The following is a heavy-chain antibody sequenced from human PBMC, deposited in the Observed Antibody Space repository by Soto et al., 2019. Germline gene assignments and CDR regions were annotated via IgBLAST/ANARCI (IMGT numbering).Heavy chain of an antibody. J-gene: IGHJ6*03. V-gene: IGHV3-30*18. CDR2: ISYDGSNK. CDR3: AKDGIVVPAAMYYYYYYMDV. Sequence: QVQLVESGGGVVQPGRSLRLSCAASGFTFSSYGMHWVRQAPGKGLEWVAVISYDGSNKYYADSVKGRFTISRDNSKNTLYLKMNSLRAEDTAVYYCAKDGIVVPAAMYYYYYYMDVWGKGTTVTVSS. CDR1: GFTFSSYG. D-gene: IGHD2-2*01.